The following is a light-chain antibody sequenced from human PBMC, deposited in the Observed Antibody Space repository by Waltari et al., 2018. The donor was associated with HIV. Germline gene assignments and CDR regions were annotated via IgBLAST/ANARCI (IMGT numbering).Light chain of an antibody. J-gene: IGKJ3*01. CDR1: HAISTD. CDR3: QQSYGSPFN. CDR2: SAY. V-gene: IGKV1-39*01. Sequence: DIQMTQSPSSLSASLGDSVVITCRASHAISTDLNWYHQKPGKAPVLLVYSAYTLQPGAPSRFRGAGSGRDFSLSISGLQTEDFATYFCQQSYGSPFNFGPGT.